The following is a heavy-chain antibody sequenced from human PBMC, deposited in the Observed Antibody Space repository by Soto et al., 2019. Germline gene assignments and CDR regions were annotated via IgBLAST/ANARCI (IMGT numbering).Heavy chain of an antibody. Sequence: PGGSLRLSCAASGFTFSSYAMSWVRQAPGKGLEWVSAISGSGGSTYYADSVKGRFTISRDNSKNTLYLQMNSLRAEDTAVYYCAKDQSLRFLEFPAHYFDYWGQGTLVTVSS. CDR2: ISGSGGST. D-gene: IGHD3-3*01. J-gene: IGHJ4*02. CDR3: AKDQSLRFLEFPAHYFDY. CDR1: GFTFSSYA. V-gene: IGHV3-23*01.